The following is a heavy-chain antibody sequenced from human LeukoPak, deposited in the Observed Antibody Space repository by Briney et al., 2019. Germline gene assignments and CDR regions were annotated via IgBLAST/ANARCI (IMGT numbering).Heavy chain of an antibody. CDR1: GYTFTSYG. Sequence: GASVKVSCKAFGYTFTSYGISWVRQAPGQGLEWMGWISAYNGNTNYAQKLQGRVTMTTDTSTSTAYMELRSLRSDDTALYYCAKGTLPSCNGARCYPLDYWGQGTLVTVSS. CDR3: AKGTLPSCNGARCYPLDY. V-gene: IGHV1-18*01. CDR2: ISAYNGNT. J-gene: IGHJ4*02. D-gene: IGHD2-15*01.